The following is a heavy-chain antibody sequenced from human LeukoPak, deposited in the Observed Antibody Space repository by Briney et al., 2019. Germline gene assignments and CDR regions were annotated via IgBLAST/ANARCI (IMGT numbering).Heavy chain of an antibody. J-gene: IGHJ3*02. V-gene: IGHV3-49*03. Sequence: GRSLRLSCTASGCPFCDYDVSWFRQAPGKGLEWVGFIRSRGYGGTTGYAASVKGIFTISRDDLKSIAYLQINSLKTEHTAVYYCTREYREQYCVWGSYRPLVGAFDIWGQGTMVTVSS. CDR1: GCPFCDYD. D-gene: IGHD3-16*02. CDR2: IRSRGYGGTT. CDR3: TREYREQYCVWGSYRPLVGAFDI.